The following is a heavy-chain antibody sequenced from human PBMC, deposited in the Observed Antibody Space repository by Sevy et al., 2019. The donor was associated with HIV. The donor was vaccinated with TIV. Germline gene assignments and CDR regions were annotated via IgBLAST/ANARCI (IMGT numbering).Heavy chain of an antibody. V-gene: IGHV5-51*01. Sequence: GESLKISCKGSGYSYTSNWIGWVRQMPGKGLEWMGIIYPGDSDIRYSPSFQGQVTISADKSISTAYLQWSSLKASDTAMYYCARNYYDSSGYYPEYFQHWGQGTLVTVSS. D-gene: IGHD3-22*01. CDR1: GYSYTSNW. CDR3: ARNYYDSSGYYPEYFQH. J-gene: IGHJ1*01. CDR2: IYPGDSDI.